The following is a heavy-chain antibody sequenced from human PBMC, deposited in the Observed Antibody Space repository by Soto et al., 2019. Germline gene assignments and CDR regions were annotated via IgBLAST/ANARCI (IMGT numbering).Heavy chain of an antibody. Sequence: EVQLVESGGGVVRPGGSLRLSCAASGFTFDDYGMSWVRQAPGKGLEWGSGISWNGGSTGYADSVKGRFTISRDNAKNSLYLQMNSLRGEDTALYYCARGRPVAGYYYYGMDVWGQGTTVTVSS. D-gene: IGHD6-19*01. CDR3: ARGRPVAGYYYYGMDV. CDR2: ISWNGGST. V-gene: IGHV3-20*04. CDR1: GFTFDDYG. J-gene: IGHJ6*02.